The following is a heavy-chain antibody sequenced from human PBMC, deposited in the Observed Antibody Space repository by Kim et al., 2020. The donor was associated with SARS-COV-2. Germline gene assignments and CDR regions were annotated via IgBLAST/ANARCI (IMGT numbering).Heavy chain of an antibody. Sequence: SETLSLTCTVSGGPVNTGSYYWSWIRQPPGKGLEWVGFVYYSGNTDYNPSLKSRLTISLDMSKNQFSLKLTSVIAADTAVYFCARGLTSSWYPDWYDPWG. D-gene: IGHD6-13*01. V-gene: IGHV4-61*01. CDR3: ARGLTSSWYPDWYDP. CDR2: VYYSGNT. J-gene: IGHJ5*02. CDR1: GGPVNTGSYY.